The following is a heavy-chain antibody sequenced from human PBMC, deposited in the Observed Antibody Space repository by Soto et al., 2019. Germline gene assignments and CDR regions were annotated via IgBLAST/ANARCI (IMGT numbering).Heavy chain of an antibody. V-gene: IGHV4-34*01. CDR2: INHSGST. Sequence: QVQLQQWGAGLLKPSETLSLTCAVYGGSFSGYYWSWIRQPPGKGLEWIGEINHSGSTNYNPSLKVRXXISVDTSKNQFSLKLSSVTAADTAVYYCARGALTLWGQGTLVTVSS. J-gene: IGHJ4*02. CDR1: GGSFSGYY. CDR3: ARGALTL. D-gene: IGHD2-21*02.